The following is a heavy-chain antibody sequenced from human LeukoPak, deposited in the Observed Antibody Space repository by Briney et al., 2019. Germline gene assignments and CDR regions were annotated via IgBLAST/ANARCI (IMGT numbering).Heavy chain of an antibody. Sequence: GGSLRLSCAASGFTFSSYAMHWVRQAPGKGLEWVAVISYDGSNKYYADSVKGRFTISRDNSKNTLYLQMNSLRAEDTAVYYCASPLSYDFWSGYFDYWGQGTLVTVSS. D-gene: IGHD3-3*01. CDR2: ISYDGSNK. J-gene: IGHJ4*02. CDR1: GFTFSSYA. V-gene: IGHV3-30-3*01. CDR3: ASPLSYDFWSGYFDY.